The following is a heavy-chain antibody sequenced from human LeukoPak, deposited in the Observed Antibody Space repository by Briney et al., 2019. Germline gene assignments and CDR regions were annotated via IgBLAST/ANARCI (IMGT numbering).Heavy chain of an antibody. CDR1: GCTFTGYY. CDR2: INPNSGGT. D-gene: IGHD2-2*01. J-gene: IGHJ6*03. CDR3: AIVGYCSSTGCLLRGYYYYYMDV. Sequence: GASVKVSCKASGCTFTGYYMHRVRQAPGQGLEWMGWINPNSGGTNYAQKFQGRVTMTRDTSISTAYMELSRLRSDDTAVYYCAIVGYCSSTGCLLRGYYYYYMDVWGKGTTVTVSS. V-gene: IGHV1-2*02.